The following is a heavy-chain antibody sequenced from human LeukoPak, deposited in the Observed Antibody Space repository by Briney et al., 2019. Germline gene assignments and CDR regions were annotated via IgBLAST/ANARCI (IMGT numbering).Heavy chain of an antibody. V-gene: IGHV3-48*01. J-gene: IGHJ4*02. CDR2: ISSTSGTI. D-gene: IGHD2-2*01. CDR3: ARDIPAAY. CDR1: GFTFSSYT. Sequence: GGSLRLSCAASGFTFSSYTMSWVRQAPGKGLEWVSYISSTSGTIFYADSVKGRFTISRDNAKSSLYLQMNGLRAEDVAVYYCARDIPAAYWGQGTLVTVSS.